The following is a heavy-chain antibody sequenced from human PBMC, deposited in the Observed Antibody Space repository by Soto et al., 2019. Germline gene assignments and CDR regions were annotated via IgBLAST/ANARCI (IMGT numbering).Heavy chain of an antibody. CDR1: GFTFSSYW. J-gene: IGHJ6*04. CDR3: AGEIAARL. V-gene: IGHV3-7*01. CDR2: IKQDGSAE. Sequence: EVQLVESGGGLVQPGGSLRLSCAASGFTFSSYWMSWFRQAPGKGLEWVANIKQDGSAENYVDSVKGQFTISRDNPKNALNLKMNSLRVEDAVVYYCAGEIAARLWGKGTTVTVSS. D-gene: IGHD6-6*01.